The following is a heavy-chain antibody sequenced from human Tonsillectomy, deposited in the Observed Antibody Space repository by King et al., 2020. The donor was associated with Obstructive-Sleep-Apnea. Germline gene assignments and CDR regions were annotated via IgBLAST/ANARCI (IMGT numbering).Heavy chain of an antibody. Sequence: QLVQSGAEVKKPGASVKVSCKASGYTFTSYGISWVRQAPGQGLEWMGWISAYNGNTNYAQKLQGRVTMTTDTSTSTAYMELRSLRSDDTAGYYCASNIGGGYDSSGYYYSYWGQGTLVTVSS. D-gene: IGHD3-22*01. CDR2: ISAYNGNT. V-gene: IGHV1-18*04. CDR3: ASNIGGGYDSSGYYYSY. J-gene: IGHJ4*02. CDR1: GYTFTSYG.